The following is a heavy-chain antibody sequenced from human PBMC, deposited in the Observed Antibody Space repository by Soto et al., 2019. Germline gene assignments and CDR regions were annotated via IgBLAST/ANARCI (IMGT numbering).Heavy chain of an antibody. CDR3: AMDYGDRPEYFKH. CDR2: ISPLKGRT. CDR1: GYTFTSYG. J-gene: IGHJ1*01. V-gene: IGHV1-18*04. Sequence: QVQLVQSGPDLKRPGASMKVSCKASGYTFTSYGISWVRQAPGQGLEWMAWISPLKGRTHYSQKDQGRVTLSTDTSSTTAYMEMTTLRVDDTAVYYCAMDYGDRPEYFKHWGQGTLVTVS. D-gene: IGHD4-17*01.